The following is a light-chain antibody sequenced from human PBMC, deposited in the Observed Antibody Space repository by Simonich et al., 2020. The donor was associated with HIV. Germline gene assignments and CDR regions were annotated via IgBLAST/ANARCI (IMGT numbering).Light chain of an antibody. Sequence: DIQMTQSPSSLSASVGDRVTITCRASQSISSYLNWYQPKPVKAPKILIYAASSLQSGVPSRFSGSGSGTDFTLTISSLQPEDFATYYCQQSYSTPPTFGQGTKVEIK. CDR2: AAS. CDR3: QQSYSTPPT. V-gene: IGKV1-39*01. CDR1: QSISSY. J-gene: IGKJ1*01.